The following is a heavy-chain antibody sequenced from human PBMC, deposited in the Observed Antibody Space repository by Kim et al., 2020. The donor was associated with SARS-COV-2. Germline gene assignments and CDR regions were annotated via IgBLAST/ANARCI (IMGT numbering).Heavy chain of an antibody. D-gene: IGHD3-9*01. CDR3: AAILTGYWVFDY. CDR2: FDPEDGQI. CDR1: GYRLNELS. V-gene: IGHV1-24*01. J-gene: IGHJ4*02. Sequence: ASVKVSCKVSGYRLNELSMHWVRQVPGKGLEWMSGFDPEDGQIMHAQKFQGRLSMTEDTSSDTVYMEMSSLTSDDTAVYYCAAILTGYWVFDYWGQGTLV.